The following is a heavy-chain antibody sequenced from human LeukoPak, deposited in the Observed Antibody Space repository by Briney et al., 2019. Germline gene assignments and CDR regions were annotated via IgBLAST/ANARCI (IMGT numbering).Heavy chain of an antibody. V-gene: IGHV4-4*02. CDR1: GGSISSSNW. CDR2: IYHSGST. J-gene: IGHJ4*02. D-gene: IGHD3-10*01. Sequence: PSETLSLTCAVSGGSISSSNWWSWVRQPPGKGLEWIGEIYHSGSTNYNPSLKSRVTISVDKSKNQFSLKLSSVTAADTAVYYCARGDYGSGSYPYFDYWGQGTLVTVSS. CDR3: ARGDYGSGSYPYFDY.